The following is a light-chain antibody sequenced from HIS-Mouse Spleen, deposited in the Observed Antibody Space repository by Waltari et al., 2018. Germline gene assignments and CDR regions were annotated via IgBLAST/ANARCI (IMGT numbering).Light chain of an antibody. J-gene: IGLJ3*02. CDR3: QVWDSSSDHWV. CDR2: DDS. CDR1: NIGSKS. Sequence: SYVLTQPPSVSVAPGQTARMTCGGHNIGSKSATWYQQNPGQATVLVVYDDSDRPSGIPERFSGSNSGNTATLTISRVEAGDEADYYCQVWDSSSDHWVFGGGTKLTVL. V-gene: IGLV3-21*02.